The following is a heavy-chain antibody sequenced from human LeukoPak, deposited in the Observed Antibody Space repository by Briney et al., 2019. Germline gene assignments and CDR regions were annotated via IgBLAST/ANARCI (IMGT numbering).Heavy chain of an antibody. D-gene: IGHD1-26*01. CDR1: GFTFSNYR. CDR3: ARSPFGEVGASLEVDY. V-gene: IGHV3-21*01. CDR2: ISSSSTYI. Sequence: GGSLRLSCAASGFTFSNYRMNWVRQAPGKGLEWVSSISSSSTYIYYADSVKGRFTISRENAKNSLYLKMNSLRAEDTAVYYCARSPFGEVGASLEVDYWGQGTLVTVSS. J-gene: IGHJ4*02.